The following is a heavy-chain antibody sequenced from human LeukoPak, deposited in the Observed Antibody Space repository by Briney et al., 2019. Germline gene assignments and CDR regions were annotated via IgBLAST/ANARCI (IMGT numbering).Heavy chain of an antibody. V-gene: IGHV4-39*07. D-gene: IGHD3-22*01. CDR1: GGSISSSIYY. Sequence: SETLSLTCTVFGGSISSSIYYWGWIRQPPGKGLEWIGKINYSGNTYYSTSLKSRVTISVDTSKNQFSLKLSSVTAADTAVYYCARSTYYYDSSGPREYDYWGQGTLVTVSS. J-gene: IGHJ4*02. CDR3: ARSTYYYDSSGPREYDY. CDR2: INYSGNT.